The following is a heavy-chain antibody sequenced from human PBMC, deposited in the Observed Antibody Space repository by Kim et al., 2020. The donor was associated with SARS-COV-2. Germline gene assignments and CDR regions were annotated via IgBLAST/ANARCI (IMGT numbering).Heavy chain of an antibody. D-gene: IGHD3-10*01. V-gene: IGHV4-39*01. CDR2: IYYSGST. Sequence: SETLSLTCTVSGGSISSSSYYWGWIRQPPGKGLEWIGSIYYSGSTYYNPSLKSRVTISVDTSKNQFSLKLSSVTAADTAVYYCASLGGEDYGDYWGQGTLVTVSS. CDR3: ASLGGEDYGDY. J-gene: IGHJ4*02. CDR1: GGSISSSSYY.